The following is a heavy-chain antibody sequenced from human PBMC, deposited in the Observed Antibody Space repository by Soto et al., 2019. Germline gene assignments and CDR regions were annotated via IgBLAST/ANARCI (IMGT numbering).Heavy chain of an antibody. CDR3: ARVPYDTTGYYAF. Sequence: QVRLVQSGAEVKKPGASVSISCKTSGFTFTTYYIHWVRQGPRQGLEWMGMIDPSNGSTTYAEKFQGGITMSGDISTCTVYIELSSLRSEDTAVYYSARVPYDTTGYYAFWGHGTLVTVSS. D-gene: IGHD3-22*01. CDR1: GFTFTTYY. CDR2: IDPSNGST. V-gene: IGHV1-46*01. J-gene: IGHJ4*01.